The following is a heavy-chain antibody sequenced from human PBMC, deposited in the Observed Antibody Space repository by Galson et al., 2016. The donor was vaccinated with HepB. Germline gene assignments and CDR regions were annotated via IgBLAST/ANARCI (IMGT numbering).Heavy chain of an antibody. Sequence: SLRLSCAASGFPFKNSIMNWVRQAPGRGLEWISSMSSHALSINYADSVKGRFAISRDDTRNSLYLQMHSLRGEDTALYYCARRYGDYFDYRGQGTLVTVSS. CDR3: ARRYGDYFDY. V-gene: IGHV3-48*01. CDR1: GFPFKNSI. J-gene: IGHJ4*02. CDR2: MSSHALSI. D-gene: IGHD4-17*01.